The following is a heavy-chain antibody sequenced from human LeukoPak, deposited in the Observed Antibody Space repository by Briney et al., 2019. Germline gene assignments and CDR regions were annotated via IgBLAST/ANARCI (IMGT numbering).Heavy chain of an antibody. CDR1: AASFSGYY. V-gene: IGHV4-34*01. CDR2: INHSGST. D-gene: IGHD6-6*01. J-gene: IGHJ5*02. CDR3: ARGGSAYSSSSRPDWFDP. Sequence: SETLSLTCAVYAASFSGYYWSWIRQPPGKGLEWLGEINHSGSTNYNPSLKSRVTISVDTSKNQFSLKLSSVTAADTAVYYCARGGSAYSSSSRPDWFDPWGQGTLVTVSS.